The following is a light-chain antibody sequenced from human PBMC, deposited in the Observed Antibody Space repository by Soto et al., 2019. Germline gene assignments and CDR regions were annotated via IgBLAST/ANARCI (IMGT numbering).Light chain of an antibody. CDR1: QDISSY. J-gene: IGKJ4*01. Sequence: DIQMTQSPSSMSASVGDRVTITCRASQDISSYLAWYQQKPVKVPMLMIYAASTLQSGVPSRFSSSGSGTDFTIPIRSLQPQDVATEYFQKYTRATSLTVGGGTKVEIK. V-gene: IGKV1-27*01. CDR2: AAS. CDR3: QKYTRATSLT.